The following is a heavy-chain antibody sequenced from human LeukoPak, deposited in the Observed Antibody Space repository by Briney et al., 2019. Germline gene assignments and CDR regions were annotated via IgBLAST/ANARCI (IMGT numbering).Heavy chain of an antibody. Sequence: GASVKVSCKASGGTFSSYAVSWVRQAPGQGLEWMGRIIPIFGTANYAQKFQGRVTITTDESTSTAYMELSSLRSEDTAVYYCAGSSGWSPGDYWGQGTLVTVSS. V-gene: IGHV1-69*05. CDR3: AGSSGWSPGDY. CDR2: IIPIFGTA. CDR1: GGTFSSYA. J-gene: IGHJ4*02. D-gene: IGHD6-19*01.